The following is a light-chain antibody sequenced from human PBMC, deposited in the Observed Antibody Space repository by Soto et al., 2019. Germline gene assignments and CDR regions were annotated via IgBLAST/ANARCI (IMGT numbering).Light chain of an antibody. CDR3: EQYGSSPPT. CDR1: QSVSSNY. CDR2: GAS. Sequence: EIVLTQSPGTLSVSPGDRATLSCRASQSVSSNYVAWYQQKPGQSPRLLVYGASITATAIPDSFSGSGSWTDSTLVIRRLEPEAFAVYYGEQYGSSPPTFGQGTKVEIK. J-gene: IGKJ1*01. V-gene: IGKV3-20*01.